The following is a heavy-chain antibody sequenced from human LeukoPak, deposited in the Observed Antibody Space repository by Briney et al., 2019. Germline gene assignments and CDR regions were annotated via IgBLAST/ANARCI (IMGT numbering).Heavy chain of an antibody. CDR1: GGTFSSYA. Sequence: ASVKVSCKASGGTFSSYAINWGRQAPGQRPEWIGWINAVNGNTKYSQKFQGRVTITRDTSASTAYMELSSLRSEDTAVYYCARGPRAAADDYWGQGTLVTVSS. CDR3: ARGPRAAADDY. D-gene: IGHD6-13*01. V-gene: IGHV1-3*01. CDR2: INAVNGNT. J-gene: IGHJ4*02.